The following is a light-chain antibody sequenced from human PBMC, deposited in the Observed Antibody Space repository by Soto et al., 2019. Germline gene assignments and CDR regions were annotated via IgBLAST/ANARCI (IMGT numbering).Light chain of an antibody. V-gene: IGLV1-44*01. J-gene: IGLJ1*01. CDR2: NNN. CDR3: ASWDDSLTGLYV. CDR1: SSNIGSAT. Sequence: QSVLTQPPSVSGTPGQRVTISCSGGSSNIGSATVNWYQQLPGTAPKLLIYNNNQRPSGVPDRFSGSKSGTSGSLAISGLQSEDEADYYCASWDDSLTGLYVFGTGTKVTVL.